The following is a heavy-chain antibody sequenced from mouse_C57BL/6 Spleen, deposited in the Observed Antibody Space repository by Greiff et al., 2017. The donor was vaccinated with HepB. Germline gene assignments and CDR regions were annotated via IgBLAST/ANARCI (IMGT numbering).Heavy chain of an antibody. CDR1: GFTFSDYY. CDR3: ARDRGYGYLDY. Sequence: EVQLVESEGGLVQPGSSMKLSCTASGFTFSDYYMAWVRQVPEKGLEWVANINYDGSSTYYLDSLKSRFIISRDNAKNILYLQMSSLKSEDTATYYCARDRGYGYLDYWGQGTTLTVSS. J-gene: IGHJ2*01. CDR2: INYDGSST. D-gene: IGHD2-10*02. V-gene: IGHV5-16*01.